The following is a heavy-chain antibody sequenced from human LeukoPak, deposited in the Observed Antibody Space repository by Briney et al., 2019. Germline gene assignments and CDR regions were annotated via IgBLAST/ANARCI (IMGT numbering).Heavy chain of an antibody. CDR3: AREGVAGPYCSGGRCYYYYYGLDV. J-gene: IGHJ6*02. CDR1: GVSISSRDYY. CDR2: IYHIGST. D-gene: IGHD2-15*01. V-gene: IGHV4-31*03. Sequence: SETLSPTCSVSGVSISSRDYYWNWIRQLPGKGLEWIGYIYHIGSTYNPSLQSRVTISLDTSKNQFSLRLTSVTAADTAVYYCAREGVAGPYCSGGRCYYYYYGLDVWGQGTTVSVS.